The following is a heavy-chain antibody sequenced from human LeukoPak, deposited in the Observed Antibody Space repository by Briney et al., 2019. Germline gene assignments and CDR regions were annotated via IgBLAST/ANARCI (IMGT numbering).Heavy chain of an antibody. CDR1: GFTFSSYA. J-gene: IGHJ4*02. V-gene: IGHV3-30-3*01. D-gene: IGHD3-22*01. CDR2: ISYDGSNK. CDR3: ALSSGYYYGYFDY. Sequence: GGSLRLSCAASGFTFSSYAMHWVRQAPGKGLERVAVISYDGSNKYYADSVKGRFTISRDNSKNTLYLQMNSLRAEDTAVYYCALSSGYYYGYFDYWGQGTLVTVSS.